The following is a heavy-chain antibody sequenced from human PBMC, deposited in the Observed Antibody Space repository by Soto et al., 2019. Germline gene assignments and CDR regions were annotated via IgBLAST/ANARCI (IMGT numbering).Heavy chain of an antibody. CDR1: GYTFTSYG. CDR3: ALTYYGFWSGPPPIYYYYGMDV. D-gene: IGHD3-3*01. J-gene: IGHJ6*02. V-gene: IGHV1-18*04. Sequence: ASVKVSCKASGYTFTSYGISWVRQAPGQGLEWMGWISAYNGNTNYAQKLQGRVTTTTDTSTSTAYMELRSLRSDDTAVYYCALTYYGFWSGPPPIYYYYGMDVWGQGTTVTVSS. CDR2: ISAYNGNT.